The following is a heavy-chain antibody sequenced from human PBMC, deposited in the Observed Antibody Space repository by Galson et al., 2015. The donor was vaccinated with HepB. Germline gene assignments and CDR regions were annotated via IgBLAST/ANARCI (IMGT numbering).Heavy chain of an antibody. V-gene: IGHV3-23*01. D-gene: IGHD2-15*01. CDR1: GVTFSSYA. CDR3: AKATSGTCSGANCYYFDF. Sequence: SLRLSCAASGVTFSSYAMSWVRQTPEKGLEWVSTFSGPVATTYHAASVRGRFTISRDNSKNTLSLQMNGLRADDTAVYYCAKATSGTCSGANCYYFDFWGQGALVTVSS. J-gene: IGHJ4*02. CDR2: FSGPVATT.